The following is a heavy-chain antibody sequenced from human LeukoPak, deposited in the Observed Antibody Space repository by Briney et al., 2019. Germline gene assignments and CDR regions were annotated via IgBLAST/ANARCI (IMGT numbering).Heavy chain of an antibody. V-gene: IGHV3-33*01. J-gene: IGHJ4*02. Sequence: GGSLRLSCAASGFAFSTHGMHWVRQAPGKGLEWVAVIWYDGSKKYYADSVKGRFTISRDDSKNTLDLQMNSLRVEDTALYYCARMSASYLDYWGQGTLISVSS. CDR1: GFAFSTHG. CDR3: ARMSASYLDY. D-gene: IGHD3-3*01. CDR2: IWYDGSKK.